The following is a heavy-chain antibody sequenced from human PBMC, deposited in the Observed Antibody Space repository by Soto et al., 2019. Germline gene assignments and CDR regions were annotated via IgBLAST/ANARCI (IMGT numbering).Heavy chain of an antibody. CDR3: AREYTAWPLAYGLDV. J-gene: IGHJ6*02. V-gene: IGHV3-7*01. CDR1: GFAFWGDW. Sequence: PGGSLRLSCVASGFAFWGDWMSWVRQAPGKGLEWVANIKQDGSKAQYLESVRGRFTISRDNSKNSVYLQMTSLRAEDTALYYCAREYTAWPLAYGLDVWGQGTTVTVSS. D-gene: IGHD2-2*02. CDR2: IKQDGSKA.